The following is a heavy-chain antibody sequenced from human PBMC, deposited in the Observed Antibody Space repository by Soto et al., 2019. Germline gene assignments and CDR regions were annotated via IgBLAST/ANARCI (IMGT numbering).Heavy chain of an antibody. V-gene: IGHV3-48*02. Sequence: EVQLVESGGDLVQRGGSLRLSCVASGFTFSVYSMNWVRQAPGKGLEWFSYITSDTKTIKYADSVKGRFTISRDNAKNSVYLQMNSPRDEATAVYYCARSVEGHFDYWGQGTVVTVSS. J-gene: IGHJ4*02. CDR3: ARSVEGHFDY. D-gene: IGHD6-19*01. CDR1: GFTFSVYS. CDR2: ITSDTKTI.